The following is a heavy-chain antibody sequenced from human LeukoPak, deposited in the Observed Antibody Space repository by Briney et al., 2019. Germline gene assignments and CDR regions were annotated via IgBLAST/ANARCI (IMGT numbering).Heavy chain of an antibody. V-gene: IGHV4-4*07. D-gene: IGHD4-17*01. CDR1: GGSISSYF. Sequence: SETLSLTCSVSGGSISSYFLSWIRQPAGKGLEWIGRIHSGTTTYNPSLKSRVTMSLDTSKNQVPLTLRSVTAADTALYYCTRDSGTTGEVKFDPWGQGTLVTVSS. J-gene: IGHJ5*02. CDR3: TRDSGTTGEVKFDP. CDR2: IHSGTT.